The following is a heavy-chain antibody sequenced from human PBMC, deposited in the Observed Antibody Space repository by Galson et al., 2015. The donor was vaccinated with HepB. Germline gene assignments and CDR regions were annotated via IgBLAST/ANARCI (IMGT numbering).Heavy chain of an antibody. Sequence: SLRLSCAASGFTFSSYAIIWVRQAPGKGLEWVSGISGSGERIFYADSVKGRFTISRDNSKSTLYLQMNSLRADDTAVYYCVKDRSYNWNSEGAFDLWGHGTVVTVYS. J-gene: IGHJ3*01. CDR2: ISGSGERI. V-gene: IGHV3-23*01. CDR3: VKDRSYNWNSEGAFDL. D-gene: IGHD1-7*01. CDR1: GFTFSSYA.